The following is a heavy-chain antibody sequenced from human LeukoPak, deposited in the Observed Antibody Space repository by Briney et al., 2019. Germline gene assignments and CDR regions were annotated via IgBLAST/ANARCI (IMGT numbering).Heavy chain of an antibody. V-gene: IGHV3-74*01. CDR3: ARSLLYYYDTSGPES. CDR2: INPDGTST. D-gene: IGHD3-22*01. Sequence: GGSLRLSCAASGFTFSNYWMHWVCQAPGKGLAWVSRINPDGTSTSYADSVKGRFTISRDNAKNTLYLQMNSLRAEDTAVYYCARSLLYYYDTSGPESWGQGSLVTVSS. J-gene: IGHJ4*02. CDR1: GFTFSNYW.